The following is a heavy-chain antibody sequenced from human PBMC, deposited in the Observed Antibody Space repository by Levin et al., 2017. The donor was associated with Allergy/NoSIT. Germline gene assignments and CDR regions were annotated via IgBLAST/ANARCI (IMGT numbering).Heavy chain of an antibody. CDR3: ARSGGGAN. J-gene: IGHJ4*02. CDR2: IHYSGKT. D-gene: IGHD3-10*01. V-gene: IGHV4-59*11. CDR1: GGSINSHY. Sequence: SQTLSLTCTVSGGSINSHYWSWIRQPPGKGLEWIGFIHYSGKTIYNPSLTSRVTISVDTSKNQFSLKLTSVTAADTAVYYCARSGGGANWGQGTLVTVSS.